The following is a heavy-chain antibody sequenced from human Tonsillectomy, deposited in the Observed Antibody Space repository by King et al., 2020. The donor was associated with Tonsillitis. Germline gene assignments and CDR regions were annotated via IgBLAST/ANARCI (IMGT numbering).Heavy chain of an antibody. J-gene: IGHJ4*02. Sequence: VQLVESGGGVVQPGRSLRLSCAASGFTFSSYGMHWVRQAPGKGLEWVAVISYDGSNKYYADSVKGRFTISRDNSKNTLYLQMNSLRAEDTAVYYCARDILLRTTGTARYWGQGTLVTVSS. CDR1: GFTFSSYG. V-gene: IGHV3-33*05. CDR2: ISYDGSNK. CDR3: ARDILLRTTGTARY. D-gene: IGHD1-1*01.